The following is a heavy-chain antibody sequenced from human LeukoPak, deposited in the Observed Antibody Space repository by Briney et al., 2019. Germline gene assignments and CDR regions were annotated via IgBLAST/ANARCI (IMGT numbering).Heavy chain of an antibody. CDR3: ARVNSFPDFPNMDV. D-gene: IGHD3-3*01. CDR2: ITSSATT. J-gene: IGHJ6*03. Sequence: GGSLRLSCAASGFTFSDYYMTWIRQAPGKGLEWVSYITSSATTYYADSVKGRFTISRDNAKTSLYLQMNSLRAEDTAVYYCARVNSFPDFPNMDVWGKGTTVTVSS. CDR1: GFTFSDYY. V-gene: IGHV3-11*04.